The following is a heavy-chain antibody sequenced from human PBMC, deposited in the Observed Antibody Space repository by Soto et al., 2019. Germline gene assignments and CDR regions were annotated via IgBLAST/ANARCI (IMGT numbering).Heavy chain of an antibody. CDR3: AKGMVRRVMGGVLMGY. J-gene: IGHJ4*02. V-gene: IGHV3-23*01. CDR1: GFTFSSYA. Sequence: EVQLLESGGGLVQPGGSLRLSCAASGFTFSSYAMSWVRQAPGKGLGWVSAISGSGGSTYYADSVKGRFTISRDNSKNTLYLQMNSLRAEDTAVYYCAKGMVRRVMGGVLMGYWGQGTLVTVSS. D-gene: IGHD3-10*01. CDR2: ISGSGGST.